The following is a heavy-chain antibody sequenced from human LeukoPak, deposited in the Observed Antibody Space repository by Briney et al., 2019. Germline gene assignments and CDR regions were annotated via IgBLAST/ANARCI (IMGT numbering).Heavy chain of an antibody. CDR1: AGSISSSSYY. CDR3: ARGVSSSDKTLDY. V-gene: IGHV4-39*07. D-gene: IGHD6-13*01. CDR2: IYYSGST. Sequence: SETLSLTCTVSAGSISSSSYYWGWIRQPPGKGLEWIGSIYYSGSTYYNPSLKSRVTISVDTSKNQFSLKLSSVTAADTAVYYCARGVSSSDKTLDYWGQGTLVTVSS. J-gene: IGHJ4*02.